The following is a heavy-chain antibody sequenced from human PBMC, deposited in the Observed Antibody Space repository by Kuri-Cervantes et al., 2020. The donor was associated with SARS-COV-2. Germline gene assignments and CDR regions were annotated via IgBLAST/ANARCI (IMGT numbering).Heavy chain of an antibody. V-gene: IGHV3-30*04. CDR1: GFTFSSYA. CDR2: ISYDGSNK. D-gene: IGHD6-13*01. Sequence: GGSLRLSCAASGFTFSSYAMHWVRQAPGKGLEWVAVISYDGSNKYYADSVKGRFTISRDNAKNSLYLQMNSLRAEDTAVYYCARDVTGYSSSWYGYYYYGMDVWGQGTTVTVSS. J-gene: IGHJ6*02. CDR3: ARDVTGYSSSWYGYYYYGMDV.